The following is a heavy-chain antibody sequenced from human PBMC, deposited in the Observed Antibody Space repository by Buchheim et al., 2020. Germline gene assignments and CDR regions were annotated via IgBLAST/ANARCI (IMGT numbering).Heavy chain of an antibody. Sequence: EVQLVQSGAEVKKPGESLRISCKGSGYSFTSYWISWVRQMPGKGLEWMGRIDPSDSYTNYSPSFQGHVTISADKSISTAYLQWSSLKASDTAMYYCARQFRPYYDFWSGYYKAADYYYGMDVWGHGTT. CDR2: IDPSDSYT. CDR1: GYSFTSYW. D-gene: IGHD3-3*01. J-gene: IGHJ6*02. CDR3: ARQFRPYYDFWSGYYKAADYYYGMDV. V-gene: IGHV5-10-1*03.